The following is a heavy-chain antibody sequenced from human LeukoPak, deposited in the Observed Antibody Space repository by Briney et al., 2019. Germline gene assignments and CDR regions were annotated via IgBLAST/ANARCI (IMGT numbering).Heavy chain of an antibody. Sequence: PGESLRPSCAASGFTVSSNYMSWVRQAPGKGVEWVSVIYSGGSTYYADSVKGRFTISRDNSKNTLYLQMNSLRAEDTAVCYCARGSSWFDHWGQGTLVTVSS. CDR3: ARGSSWFDH. CDR1: GFTVSSNY. J-gene: IGHJ5*02. V-gene: IGHV3-66*02. CDR2: IYSGGST.